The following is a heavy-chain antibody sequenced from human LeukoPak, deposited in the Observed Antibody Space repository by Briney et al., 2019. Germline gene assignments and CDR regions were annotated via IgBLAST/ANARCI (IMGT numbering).Heavy chain of an antibody. CDR3: ARQTSMGRSGDY. J-gene: IGHJ4*02. CDR1: GYSFTSYW. V-gene: IGHV5-51*01. Sequence: GESLKISCKASGYSFTSYWIGWVRQMPGKGLEWMGIIDPSNSETRYTPSFQGQVTISADKSLSTAYLQWNSLKASDTAMYYCARQTSMGRSGDYWGQGTLVTVSS. CDR2: IDPSNSET. D-gene: IGHD7-27*01.